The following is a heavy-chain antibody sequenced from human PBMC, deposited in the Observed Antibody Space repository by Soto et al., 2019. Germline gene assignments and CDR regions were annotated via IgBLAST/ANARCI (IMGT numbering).Heavy chain of an antibody. J-gene: IGHJ4*02. CDR2: IYYSGST. CDR1: GGSISSYY. Sequence: PSETLSLTCTVSGGSISSYYWSWIRQPPGKGLEWIGYIYYSGSTNYNPSLKSRVTISVDTSKNQFSLKLSSVTAADTAVYYCARTPYGDGLEYFDYWGQGTLVTVSS. V-gene: IGHV4-59*08. CDR3: ARTPYGDGLEYFDY. D-gene: IGHD4-17*01.